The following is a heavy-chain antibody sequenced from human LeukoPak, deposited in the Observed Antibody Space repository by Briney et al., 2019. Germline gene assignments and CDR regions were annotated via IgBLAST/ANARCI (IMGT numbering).Heavy chain of an antibody. CDR1: GFTFSSYG. V-gene: IGHV3-33*01. Sequence: GGSLRLSCAASGFTFSSYGMHWVRQAPGKGLEWVAVIWYDGSNKYYADSVKGRFTISRDNSKNTLYLQMNSLRAVDTAVYYCATGDLNVYYYDSSGYCDYWGQGTLVTVSS. CDR3: ATGDLNVYYYDSSGYCDY. D-gene: IGHD3-22*01. J-gene: IGHJ4*02. CDR2: IWYDGSNK.